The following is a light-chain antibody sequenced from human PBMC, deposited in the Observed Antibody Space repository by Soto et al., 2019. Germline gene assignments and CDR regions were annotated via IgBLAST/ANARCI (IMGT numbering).Light chain of an antibody. CDR2: NNI. Sequence: QSVLTQPPSASGTPGQKVTISCSGSNSNIGSNTVSWFQQLPGRALKLLLYNNIYRPPGVPDRFSGSKSGTSVSLAISGLQSEDEADYYCAAWDDSLDGHVVFGGGTQLTVL. J-gene: IGLJ7*01. V-gene: IGLV1-44*01. CDR1: NSNIGSNT. CDR3: AAWDDSLDGHVV.